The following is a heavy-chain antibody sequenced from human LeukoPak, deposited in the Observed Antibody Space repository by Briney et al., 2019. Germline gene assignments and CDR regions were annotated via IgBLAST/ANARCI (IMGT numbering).Heavy chain of an antibody. CDR2: IYWDDDK. J-gene: IGHJ3*02. V-gene: IGHV2-5*02. CDR3: AHRPGNHYDSRAPNDALDI. Sequence: KESGPTLVKPTQTLTLTCTFSGFSLSTSGVGVGWIRQPPGMALEWLALIYWDDDKRYSPSLKSRLTITKDNAKNQVVLTMTNKDPVDTATYYCAHRPGNHYDSRAPNDALDIWGQGTMVSVSS. CDR1: GFSLSTSGVG. D-gene: IGHD3-22*01.